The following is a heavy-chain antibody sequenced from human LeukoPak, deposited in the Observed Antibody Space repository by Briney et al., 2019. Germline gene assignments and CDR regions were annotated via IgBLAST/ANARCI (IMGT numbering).Heavy chain of an antibody. CDR3: ATTYGSGSFWFDP. D-gene: IGHD3-10*01. V-gene: IGHV4-34*01. J-gene: IGHJ5*02. Sequence: SETLSLTCAVYGGSFSGYYWSWIRQPPGKGLEWIGEINHSGSTNYNPSLKSRVTISVDTSKNQFSLKLSSVTAADTAVYYCATTYGSGSFWFDPWGQGTLVTVSS. CDR1: GGSFSGYY. CDR2: INHSGST.